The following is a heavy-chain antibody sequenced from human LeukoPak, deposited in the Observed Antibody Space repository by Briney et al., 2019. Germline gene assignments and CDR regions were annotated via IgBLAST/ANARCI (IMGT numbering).Heavy chain of an antibody. CDR1: GFTFSSNG. V-gene: IGHV3-23*01. J-gene: IGHJ1*01. CDR3: AKAGYYYDSSGYWSEYFQH. D-gene: IGHD3-22*01. Sequence: GGSLRLSCAASGFTFSSNGMTWVRQAPGKGLEWVSTISGSGGSTYYADSVKGRFTISRDNSKNTLYLQMNSLRAEDTAVYYCAKAGYYYDSSGYWSEYFQHWGQGTLVTVSS. CDR2: ISGSGGST.